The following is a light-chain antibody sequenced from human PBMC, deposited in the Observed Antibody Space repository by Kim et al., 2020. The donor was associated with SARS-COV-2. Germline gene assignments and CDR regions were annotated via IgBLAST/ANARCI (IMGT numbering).Light chain of an antibody. CDR3: QSYDSSNVV. CDR1: SGSIASNY. Sequence: GKTVTLSCTRSSGSIASNYVQWYQQRPGSAPTTGIYEDNQRPSGVPDQFSGSIDSSSNSASLTISGLKTEDESDYYCQSYDSSNVVFGGVTHLTVL. V-gene: IGLV6-57*03. J-gene: IGLJ2*01. CDR2: EDN.